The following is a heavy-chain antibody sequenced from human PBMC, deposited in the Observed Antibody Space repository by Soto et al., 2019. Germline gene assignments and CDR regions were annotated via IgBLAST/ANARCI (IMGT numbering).Heavy chain of an antibody. V-gene: IGHV3-43D*04. J-gene: IGHJ6*02. CDR3: AKDRIVGAPRGYYGMDV. D-gene: IGHD1-26*01. CDR1: GCSYDDYA. Sequence: GSLRLSCAASGCSYDDYAMHWVRQAPGKGLEWVSLISWDGGSTYYADSVEGRFTISRDNSKNSLYLQMNSLRAEDTALYYCAKDRIVGAPRGYYGMDVWGQGTTVTVSS. CDR2: ISWDGGST.